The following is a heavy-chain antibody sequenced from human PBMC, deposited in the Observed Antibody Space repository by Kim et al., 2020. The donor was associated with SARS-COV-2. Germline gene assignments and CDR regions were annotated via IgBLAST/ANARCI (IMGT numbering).Heavy chain of an antibody. CDR1: GYTFTNYD. CDR2: MNPNSVNT. J-gene: IGHJ4*02. CDR3: ARGLGYFGYLPPFHY. Sequence: ASVKVSCKASGYTFTNYDITWVRQAPGQGLEWMGWMNPNSVNTYYAEKFQGRVTMTGNTSISTAYMELTSLNSGDTAVYFCARGLGYFGYLPPFHYWGQGTLVTGPS. D-gene: IGHD6-25*01. V-gene: IGHV1-8*01.